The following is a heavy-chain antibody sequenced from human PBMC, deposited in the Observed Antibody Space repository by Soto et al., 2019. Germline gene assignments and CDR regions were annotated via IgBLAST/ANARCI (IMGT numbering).Heavy chain of an antibody. CDR2: LSYDGSHN. Sequence: GGSLRLSCAASGFTFSNTAMHWVRQTPDKGLEWVAFLSYDGSHNYYADSVKGRFTISRDNSTSTAYMELSSLRSEDTAVYYCARDGGHLNYFDYWGQGTLVTVSS. D-gene: IGHD2-15*01. CDR3: ARDGGHLNYFDY. V-gene: IGHV3-30*03. J-gene: IGHJ4*02. CDR1: GFTFSNTA.